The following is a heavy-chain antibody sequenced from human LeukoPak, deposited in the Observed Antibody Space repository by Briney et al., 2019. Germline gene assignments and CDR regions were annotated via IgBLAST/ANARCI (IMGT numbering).Heavy chain of an antibody. J-gene: IGHJ5*02. CDR2: INPNSGGT. V-gene: IGHV1-2*02. Sequence: ASVKVSCKASGYTFTGYYMHWVRQAPGQGLEWMGWINPNSGGTNYAQKFQGRVTITADESTSTAYMELSSLRSEDTAVYYCARDLQGYCSSTSCYTEGNNWFDPWGQGTLVTVSS. D-gene: IGHD2-2*02. CDR3: ARDLQGYCSSTSCYTEGNNWFDP. CDR1: GYTFTGYY.